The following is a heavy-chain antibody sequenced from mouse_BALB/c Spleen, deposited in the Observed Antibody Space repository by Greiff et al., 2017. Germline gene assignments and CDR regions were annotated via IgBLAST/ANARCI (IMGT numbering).Heavy chain of an antibody. Sequence: VQLQQSGPDLVKPSQSLSLTCTVTGYSITSGYSWHWIRQFPGNKLEWMGYIHYSGSTNYNPSLKSRISITRDTSKNQFFLQLNSVTTEDTATYYCAREGDLLRPLYWYFDVWGAGTTVTVSS. V-gene: IGHV3-1*02. CDR3: AREGDLLRPLYWYFDV. J-gene: IGHJ1*01. CDR2: IHYSGST. D-gene: IGHD1-2*01. CDR1: GYSITSGYS.